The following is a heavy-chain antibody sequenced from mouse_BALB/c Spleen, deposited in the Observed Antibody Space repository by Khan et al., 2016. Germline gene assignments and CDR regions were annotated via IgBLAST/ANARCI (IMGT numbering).Heavy chain of an antibody. Sequence: QVRLQQSGPELVKPGASVRISCKASGYTFPTFYIHWLKQRPGQGLEWIGWIYPGNVNTKYNEKFKDKATLTADKSSSTAYMQLSSLTSEDSAVYFCARGYYEWYFDVGGAGTTVTVSS. CDR1: GYTFPTFY. J-gene: IGHJ1*01. V-gene: IGHV1S56*01. CDR3: ARGYYEWYFDV. CDR2: IYPGNVNT. D-gene: IGHD2-4*01.